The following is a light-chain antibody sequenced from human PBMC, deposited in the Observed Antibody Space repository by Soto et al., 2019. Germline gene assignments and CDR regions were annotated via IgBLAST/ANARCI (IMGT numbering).Light chain of an antibody. V-gene: IGKV3-15*01. J-gene: IGKJ2*01. CDR2: GAS. CDR1: QSVSSN. CDR3: QHYFNWPYT. Sequence: IVMTQSPATLSVSPGKRATVSCRASQSVSSNLAWYQQKPGQGPRLLIYGASTRAPGIPASFSGSGSGTEFTLTISNLQSEDFALYYCQHYFNWPYTFGQGTKVDIK.